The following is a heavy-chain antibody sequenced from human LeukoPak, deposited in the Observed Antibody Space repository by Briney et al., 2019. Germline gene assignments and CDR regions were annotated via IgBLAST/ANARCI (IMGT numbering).Heavy chain of an antibody. J-gene: IGHJ3*02. CDR1: GGSISSSNW. CDR2: IYHSGST. CDR3: ARVPRSPGAFDI. V-gene: IGHV4-4*02. Sequence: SETLSLTCAVSGGSISSSNWWSWVRAPPGKGVEWIGEIYHSGSTNYNPSLKSRVTISVDKSKNQFSLKLSSLSAADTAVYYCARVPRSPGAFDIWGQGTMDTVSS.